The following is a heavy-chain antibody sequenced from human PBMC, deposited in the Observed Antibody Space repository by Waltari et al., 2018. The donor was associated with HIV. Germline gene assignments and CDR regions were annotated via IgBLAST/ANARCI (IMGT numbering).Heavy chain of an antibody. D-gene: IGHD2-15*01. V-gene: IGHV4-39*01. CDR2: IYYSGSP. J-gene: IGHJ6*02. CDR1: GGSISSSSYY. CDR3: ASTLRGYCSGGSCYGGLDV. Sequence: QLQLQESGPGLVKPSETLSLTCTVSGGSISSSSYYWGWIRQPPGTGLEWIGSIYYSGSPYYNPALKSRVTISVDTSKNQFSLKLSSVTAADTAVYYCASTLRGYCSGGSCYGGLDVWGQGTTVTVSS.